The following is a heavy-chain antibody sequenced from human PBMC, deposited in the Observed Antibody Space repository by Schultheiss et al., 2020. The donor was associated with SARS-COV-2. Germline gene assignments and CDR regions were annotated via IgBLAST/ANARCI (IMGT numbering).Heavy chain of an antibody. J-gene: IGHJ6*02. Sequence: GGSLRLSCAASGFTFSSYAMSWVRQAPGKGLEWVSSISSSSSYIYYADSVKGRFTISRDNSKNTLYLQMNSLRAEDTAVYYCARSGGGSYYEDYYYGMDVWGQGTTVTVSS. CDR1: GFTFSSYA. D-gene: IGHD1-26*01. V-gene: IGHV3-21*01. CDR2: ISSSSSYI. CDR3: ARSGGGSYYEDYYYGMDV.